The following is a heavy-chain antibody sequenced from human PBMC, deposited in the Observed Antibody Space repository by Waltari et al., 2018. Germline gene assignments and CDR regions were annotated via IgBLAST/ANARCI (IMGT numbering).Heavy chain of an antibody. J-gene: IGHJ5*02. CDR3: AREDYGDYDHLNWFDP. Sequence: QLQLQESGPGLVTPSETLSLTCTVSGCSLSSSSYYWGWIRQPPGKGLEWIGSIYYSGSTYYNPSLKSRVTISVDTSKNQFSLKLSSVTAADTAVYYCAREDYGDYDHLNWFDPWGQGTLVTVSS. V-gene: IGHV4-39*07. CDR1: GCSLSSSSYY. D-gene: IGHD4-17*01. CDR2: IYYSGST.